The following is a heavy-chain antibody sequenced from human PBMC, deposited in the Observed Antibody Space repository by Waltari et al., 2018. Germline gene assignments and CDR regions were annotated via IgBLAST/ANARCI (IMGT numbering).Heavy chain of an antibody. J-gene: IGHJ3*02. CDR1: GYIFTSYY. CDR3: AGPHHDAFDI. Sequence: QVQLVQSGAEVKKPGASVKVSSKASGYIFTSYYIHWVRQAPGQGLEWMGIINPSGGSTSYAQKFQGRVTMTRDTSTSTVYMELSSLRSEDTAVYYCAGPHHDAFDIWGQGTMVTVSS. V-gene: IGHV1-46*01. CDR2: INPSGGST.